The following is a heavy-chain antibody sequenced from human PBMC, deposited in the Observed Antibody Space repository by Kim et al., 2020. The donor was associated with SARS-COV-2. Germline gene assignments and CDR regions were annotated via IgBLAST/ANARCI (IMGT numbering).Heavy chain of an antibody. V-gene: IGHV3-7*03. D-gene: IGHD3-10*01. CDR3: ARGDMVRGVMSYYYYYYGMDV. CDR1: GFTFSSYW. Sequence: GGSLRLSCAASGFTFSSYWMSWVRQAPGKGLEWVANIKQDGSEKYYVDSVKGRFTISRDNAKNSLYLQMNSLRAEDTAVYYCARGDMVRGVMSYYYYYYGMDVWGQGTTVTVSS. CDR2: IKQDGSEK. J-gene: IGHJ6*02.